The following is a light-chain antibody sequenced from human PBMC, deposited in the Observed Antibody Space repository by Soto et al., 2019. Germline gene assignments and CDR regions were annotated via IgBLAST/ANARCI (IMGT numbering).Light chain of an antibody. V-gene: IGLV2-8*01. CDR1: DSDVGAYNF. J-gene: IGLJ1*01. CDR2: DVT. Sequence: QSALTQPPSASGSPGQSVTISCTGTDSDVGAYNFVSWYQQQPGRAPRRIIYDVTQRPSGVPDRVSGSKSGNTASLTVSGLQAEDEADYYCSSYTISNTYVFGTGTKLTVL. CDR3: SSYTISNTYV.